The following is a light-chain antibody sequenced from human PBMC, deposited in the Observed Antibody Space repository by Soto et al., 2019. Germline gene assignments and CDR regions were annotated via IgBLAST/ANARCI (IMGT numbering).Light chain of an antibody. CDR2: EVS. Sequence: QSVLTQPASVSGSPVQSITISCTVTSSDVGGYNYVSWYQQHPGKAPKLMIYEVSNRPSGVSNRFSGSKSGNTASLTISGLQAEDEADYYCSSYTSSSTRVFGTGTKVTVL. V-gene: IGLV2-14*01. J-gene: IGLJ1*01. CDR3: SSYTSSSTRV. CDR1: SSDVGGYNY.